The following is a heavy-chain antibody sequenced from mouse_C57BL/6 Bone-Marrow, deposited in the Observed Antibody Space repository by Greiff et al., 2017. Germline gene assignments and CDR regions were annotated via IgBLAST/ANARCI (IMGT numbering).Heavy chain of an antibody. CDR2: INSDGGST. Sequence: EVQRVESGGGLVQPGESLKLSCESNEYEFPSHDMSWVRKTPEKRLELVAAINSDGGSTYYPDTMERRFIISRDNTKKTLYLQMSSLRSEDTALYYCARHRYYGSSYGWYFDVWGTGTTVTVSS. V-gene: IGHV5-2*01. CDR1: EYEFPSHD. D-gene: IGHD1-1*01. CDR3: ARHRYYGSSYGWYFDV. J-gene: IGHJ1*03.